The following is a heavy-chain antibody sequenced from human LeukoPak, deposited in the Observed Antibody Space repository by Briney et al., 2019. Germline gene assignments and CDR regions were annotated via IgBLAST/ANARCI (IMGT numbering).Heavy chain of an antibody. V-gene: IGHV4-4*07. Sequence: SEALSLTCTVSGASISNYYWSWIRQPAGKGLEWIGRLYTSGSINFNPSLKSRITMSVDTSKNQFSLKLSSVTAADTAVYYCARRFNCDSTSCRGSRAFDIWGQGTMVTVSS. D-gene: IGHD2-2*01. J-gene: IGHJ3*02. CDR3: ARRFNCDSTSCRGSRAFDI. CDR1: GASISNYY. CDR2: LYTSGSI.